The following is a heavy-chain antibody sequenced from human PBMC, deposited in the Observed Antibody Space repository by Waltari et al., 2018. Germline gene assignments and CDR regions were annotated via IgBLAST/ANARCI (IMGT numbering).Heavy chain of an antibody. Sequence: QVQLQESGPGLVKPSETLSLTCVVSRYPISSDYGGGWIRQPPGKGLEWIGSIHYGGTTYFNPSLKSRVTMSVDTSKNQFSMKLSSVTAADTAVYYCARGYTTTWYGVGFWGQGTLVTVYS. CDR3: ARGYTTTWYGVGF. J-gene: IGHJ4*02. CDR1: RYPISSDYG. V-gene: IGHV4-38-2*01. CDR2: IHYGGTT. D-gene: IGHD6-13*01.